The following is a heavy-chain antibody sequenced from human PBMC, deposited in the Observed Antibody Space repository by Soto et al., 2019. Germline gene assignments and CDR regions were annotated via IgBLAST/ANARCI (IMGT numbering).Heavy chain of an antibody. CDR3: ARGHDPPHPSGYSSSWYWFDP. D-gene: IGHD6-13*01. J-gene: IGHJ5*02. CDR2: IYYSGST. CDR1: GGSISSGGYY. V-gene: IGHV4-31*03. Sequence: QVQLQESGPGLVKPSQTLSLTCTVSGGSISSGGYYWSWIRQHPGKGLEWIGYIYYSGSTYYNPSLKSRVTISVDTSKNQFSLKLSSVTAADTAVYYCARGHDPPHPSGYSSSWYWFDPWGQGTLVTVSS.